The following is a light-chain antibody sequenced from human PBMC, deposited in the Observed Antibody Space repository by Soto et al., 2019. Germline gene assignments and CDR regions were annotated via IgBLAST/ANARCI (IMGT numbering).Light chain of an antibody. CDR2: WAS. J-gene: IGKJ4*01. CDR1: QSVIYSSNNKNY. Sequence: DIVMTQSPDSLSVFLGERATINCKSSQSVIYSSNNKNYLTWYQQKPGQPPKLLIYWASTRESWVPDRFSGSGSGTDFTLSISSLQAEDLAVYYCQQYYGLPLTFGGGTKVEIK. CDR3: QQYYGLPLT. V-gene: IGKV4-1*01.